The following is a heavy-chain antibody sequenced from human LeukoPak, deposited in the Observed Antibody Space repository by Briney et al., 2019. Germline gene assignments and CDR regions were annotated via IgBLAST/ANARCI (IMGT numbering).Heavy chain of an antibody. J-gene: IGHJ4*02. D-gene: IGHD2-8*01. Sequence: GRTLRLSCAASGFTFSSYGMSWVRQAPGKGLEWVSSVSNSGDYIHYADPVKGRFTISRDNSKNSLYLQMNSLRAEDTAVYYCARALIGYFFDYWGQGTLVTVSS. CDR2: VSNSGDYI. V-gene: IGHV3-21*06. CDR3: ARALIGYFFDY. CDR1: GFTFSSYG.